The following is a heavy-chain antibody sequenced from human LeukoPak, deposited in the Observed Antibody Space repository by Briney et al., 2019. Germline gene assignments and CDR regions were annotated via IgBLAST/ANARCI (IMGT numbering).Heavy chain of an antibody. J-gene: IGHJ4*02. CDR1: GGSISSRSYY. V-gene: IGHV4-39*07. CDR2: IYYSGST. D-gene: IGHD3-16*02. Sequence: PSETLSLTCTVSGGSISSRSYYWGWIRQPPGKGLEWIGSIYYSGSTYYNPSLKSRVTISGDTSKNQFSLKLSSVTAADTAVYYCARTSYDYMWGTYRYIDYWGQGTLVTVSS. CDR3: ARTSYDYMWGTYRYIDY.